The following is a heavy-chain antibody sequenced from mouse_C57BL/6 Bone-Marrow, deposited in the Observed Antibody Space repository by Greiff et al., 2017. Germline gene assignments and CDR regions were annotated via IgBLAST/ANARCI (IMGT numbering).Heavy chain of an antibody. CDR3: GMDD. CDR1: GYAFSSYW. Sequence: VQLQQSGAELVKPGASVKISCKASGYAFSSYWMNWVKQRPGKGLEWIGQIYPGDGDTNYNGKFKGKATLTADKSSSTASEDSEVYGCARGGQRRVGMDDWGQGTAVTVSS. J-gene: IGHJ4*01. V-gene: IGHV1-80*01. CDR2: IYPGDGDT. D-gene: IGHD3-3*01.